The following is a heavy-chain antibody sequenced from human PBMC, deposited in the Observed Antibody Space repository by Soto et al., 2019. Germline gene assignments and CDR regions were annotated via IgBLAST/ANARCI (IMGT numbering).Heavy chain of an antibody. CDR1: GGSISSHY. Sequence: QVQLQESGTGLVKPSETLSLNCVVSGGSISSHYWSWIRQPPESGLEWIGFVHYSGSTSYSPSLKGRVTMSLDTSKNQFSLNLTSVTAADTAFYFCARRDYSTSSLGPFDYWGQGILVTVSS. D-gene: IGHD6-6*01. CDR3: ARRDYSTSSLGPFDY. V-gene: IGHV4-59*11. J-gene: IGHJ4*02. CDR2: VHYSGST.